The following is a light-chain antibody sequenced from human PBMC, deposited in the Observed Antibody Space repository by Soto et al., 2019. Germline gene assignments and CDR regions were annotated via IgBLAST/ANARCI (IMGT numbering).Light chain of an antibody. CDR3: QQRSNWLLFT. J-gene: IGKJ3*01. Sequence: EIVLTQSPATLSLSPGERATLSCRASQSVSSYLAWYQQKPGQAPRLLIYDASNRATGIPTRFSGSGSGTDFTLPISGLEPEDFAVYYCQQRSNWLLFTFCPGTKVDIK. V-gene: IGKV3-11*01. CDR1: QSVSSY. CDR2: DAS.